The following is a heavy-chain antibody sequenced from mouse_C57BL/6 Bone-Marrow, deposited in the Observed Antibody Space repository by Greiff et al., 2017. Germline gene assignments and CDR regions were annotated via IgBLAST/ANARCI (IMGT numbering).Heavy chain of an antibody. D-gene: IGHD1-1*01. Sequence: VQLQQPGAELVRPGSSVKLSCKASGYTFTSYWMDWVKQRPGQGLEWIGNIYPSDSETHYNQKFKDKATLTVKKSSSTAYMQLSSLTSEDSAVYYCARKDYGSSYAGYWGQGTTLTVSS. CDR2: IYPSDSET. V-gene: IGHV1-61*01. J-gene: IGHJ2*01. CDR1: GYTFTSYW. CDR3: ARKDYGSSYAGY.